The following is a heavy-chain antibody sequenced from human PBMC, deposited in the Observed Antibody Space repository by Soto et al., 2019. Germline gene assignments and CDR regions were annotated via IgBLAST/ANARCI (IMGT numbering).Heavy chain of an antibody. CDR2: IIPILDIA. CDR3: ARLLYYDSSGYPVDY. Sequence: SVKVSCKASGGTFSSYTISWVRQAPGQWLEWMGRIIPILDIANFAQKFQGRVTITADKFTSTAYMELSSLRSEDMAVYYCARLLYYDSSGYPVDYWGQGTLVTVSS. D-gene: IGHD3-22*01. J-gene: IGHJ4*02. CDR1: GGTFSSYT. V-gene: IGHV1-69*02.